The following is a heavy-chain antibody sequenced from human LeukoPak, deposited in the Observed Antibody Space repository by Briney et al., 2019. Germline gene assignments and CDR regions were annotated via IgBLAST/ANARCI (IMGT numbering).Heavy chain of an antibody. CDR3: ARSIAVAGTGNDY. CDR1: GFTFSSYA. Sequence: GGSLRLSCAASGFTFSSYAMHWVRQAPGKGLEWVAVISYDGSNKYYADSVKGRFTISRDNSKNALYLQMNSLRAEDTAVYYCARSIAVAGTGNDYWGQGTLVTVSS. J-gene: IGHJ4*02. D-gene: IGHD6-19*01. CDR2: ISYDGSNK. V-gene: IGHV3-30*04.